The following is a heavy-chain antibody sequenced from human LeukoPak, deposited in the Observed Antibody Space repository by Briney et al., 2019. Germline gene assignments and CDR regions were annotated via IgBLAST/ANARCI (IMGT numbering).Heavy chain of an antibody. CDR2: IYTSGST. CDR3: ARGGGAAAGSNWFDP. CDR1: GGSISSYY. J-gene: IGHJ5*02. D-gene: IGHD6-13*01. Sequence: SETLSLTCTVSGGSISSYYWSWIRQPPGKGLEWIGYIYTSGSTNYNPSLKSRVTMSVDTSKNQFSLKLSSVTAADTAVYYCARGGGAAAGSNWFDPWGQGTVVTVSS. V-gene: IGHV4-4*08.